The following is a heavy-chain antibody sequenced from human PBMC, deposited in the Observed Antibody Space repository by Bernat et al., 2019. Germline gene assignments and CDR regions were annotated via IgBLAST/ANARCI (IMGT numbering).Heavy chain of an antibody. J-gene: IGHJ4*02. CDR2: ISGSCSST. CDR3: AKDWYYYGSGNDHYFDF. V-gene: IGHV3-23*01. CDR1: GFPFSTYA. D-gene: IGHD3-10*01. Sequence: EVQLLESGGDFVQPGGSLRLSCAASGFPFSTYAMSWVRQAPGTGLEWVSTISGSCSSTYNASSVKSRLTISRDNSKNTLYLQMNSLRAEDTAVYYCAKDWYYYGSGNDHYFDFWGQGTLVTVSS.